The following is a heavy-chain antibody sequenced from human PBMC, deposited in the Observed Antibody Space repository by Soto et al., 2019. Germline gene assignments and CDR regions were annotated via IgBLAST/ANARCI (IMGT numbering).Heavy chain of an antibody. D-gene: IGHD1-7*01. J-gene: IGHJ5*02. V-gene: IGHV4-31*03. CDR3: ARELELRPNWFDP. Sequence: PSETLSLTCTVSGGSISSGGYYWSWIRQHPGKGLEWIGYIYYSGSTYYNPSLKSRVTISVDTSKNQFSLKPSSVTAADTAVYYCARELELRPNWFDPWGQGTLVTVSS. CDR1: GGSISSGGYY. CDR2: IYYSGST.